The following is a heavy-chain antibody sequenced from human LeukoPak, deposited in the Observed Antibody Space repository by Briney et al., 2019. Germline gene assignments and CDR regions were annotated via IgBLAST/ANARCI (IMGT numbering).Heavy chain of an antibody. D-gene: IGHD1-26*01. CDR3: ARDSGSSTFDY. CDR2: IYYGGST. J-gene: IGHJ4*02. V-gene: IGHV4-59*01. CDR1: GGSISSYY. Sequence: SETLSLTCTVSGGSISSYYWSWIRQPPGKGLEWIGYIYYGGSTNYNPSLTSRVTISVDTSKNQFSLKLSSVTAADTAVYYCARDSGSSTFDYWGQGTLVTVSS.